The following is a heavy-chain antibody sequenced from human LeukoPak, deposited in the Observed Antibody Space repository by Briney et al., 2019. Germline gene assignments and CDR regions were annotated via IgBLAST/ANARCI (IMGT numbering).Heavy chain of an antibody. CDR1: GFAFNFYA. V-gene: IGHV3-23*01. Sequence: GGSLRLSCAASGFAFNFYAMSWVRQAPGKGLQRVSTINANGINTYYEDSVRGRFTISRDNSKDTLYLQLNSLRAEDTAIYFCAKPISGGLAVSADWFDPWGQGTLVIVSS. D-gene: IGHD6-19*01. CDR2: INANGINT. J-gene: IGHJ5*02. CDR3: AKPISGGLAVSADWFDP.